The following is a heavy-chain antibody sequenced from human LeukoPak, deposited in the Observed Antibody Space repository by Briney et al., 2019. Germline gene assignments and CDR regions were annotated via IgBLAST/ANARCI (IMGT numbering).Heavy chain of an antibody. D-gene: IGHD2-2*01. CDR2: ISAYNGNT. Sequence: ASVKVSCKASGYTFTSYGISWVRQAPGQGLEWMGWISAYNGNTNYAQKLQGRVTMTTDTSTSTAYMELRSLRSDDTAVYYCATDRSRGYCSSSSCYSGYYYGMDVWGQGTTVTVSS. V-gene: IGHV1-18*01. CDR3: ATDRSRGYCSSSSCYSGYYYGMDV. CDR1: GYTFTSYG. J-gene: IGHJ6*02.